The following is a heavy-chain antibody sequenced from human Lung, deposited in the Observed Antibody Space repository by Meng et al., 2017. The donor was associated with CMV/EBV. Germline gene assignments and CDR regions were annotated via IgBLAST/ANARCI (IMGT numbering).Heavy chain of an antibody. D-gene: IGHD5-18*01. CDR1: GFTFSSYA. Sequence: GESLKISCAASGFTFSSYAMSWVRQAPGKGLEWVSAISGSGGSTYYADSVKGRFTISRDNSKNTLYLQMNSLRAEDTAVYYCAKVAGIQLGRSYFDYWGQGPRSPSPQ. J-gene: IGHJ4*02. CDR2: ISGSGGST. CDR3: AKVAGIQLGRSYFDY. V-gene: IGHV3-23*01.